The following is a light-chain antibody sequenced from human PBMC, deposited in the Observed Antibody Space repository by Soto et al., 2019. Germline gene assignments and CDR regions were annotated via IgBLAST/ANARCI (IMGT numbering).Light chain of an antibody. V-gene: IGLV1-44*01. CDR3: AAWDDSRYGVV. Sequence: QSVLTQSPSASGTPGQRVIIACSGSSSNIGSNHVNWYRHLPGAAPKLLIFRSDQRSSGVPDRFSGSKSGTTASLAISGLQSGDEADYYCAAWDDSRYGVVFGGGTKLTV. CDR2: RSD. CDR1: SSNIGSNH. J-gene: IGLJ2*01.